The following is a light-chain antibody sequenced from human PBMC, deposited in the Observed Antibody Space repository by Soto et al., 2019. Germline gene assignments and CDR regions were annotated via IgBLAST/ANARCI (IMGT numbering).Light chain of an antibody. CDR3: SSYTSISTYV. CDR2: DVT. Sequence: QSVLNQPASVSGSPGQSITISCTGTSSDVGGYNFVSWYQQHPDKAPKLMIYDVTNRPSGVSNRFSGSKSGNTASLTISGLQAEDEADYYCSSYTSISTYVFGTGTKVTVL. CDR1: SSDVGGYNF. V-gene: IGLV2-14*01. J-gene: IGLJ1*01.